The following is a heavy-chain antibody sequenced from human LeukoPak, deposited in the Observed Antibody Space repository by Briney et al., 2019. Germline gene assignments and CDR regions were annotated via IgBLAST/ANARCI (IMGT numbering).Heavy chain of an antibody. CDR2: ISYDGSNK. CDR3: ARAIVVVPAALGDY. V-gene: IGHV3-30-3*01. J-gene: IGHJ4*02. CDR1: GFTFSSYA. D-gene: IGHD2-2*01. Sequence: GGSLRLSCAASGFTFSSYAMHWVRQAPGKGLEWVAVISYDGSNKYYADSVKGRFTISRDNSKNTLYLQMNSLRAEDTAVYYCARAIVVVPAALGDYWGQGTLVTVSS.